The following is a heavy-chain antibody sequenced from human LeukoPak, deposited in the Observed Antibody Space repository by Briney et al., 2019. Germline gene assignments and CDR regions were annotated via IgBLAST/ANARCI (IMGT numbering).Heavy chain of an antibody. V-gene: IGHV1-69*13. J-gene: IGHJ3*02. CDR3: ARNLLAEPAASQGAFDI. CDR2: IIPIFGTA. D-gene: IGHD2-2*01. Sequence: SVKVSCKASGGTFSSYAISWVRQAPGQGLEWKGGIIPIFGTANYVQKFQGRVTITADESTSTAYMELSSLRSEDTAVYYCARNLLAEPAASQGAFDIWGQGTMVTVSS. CDR1: GGTFSSYA.